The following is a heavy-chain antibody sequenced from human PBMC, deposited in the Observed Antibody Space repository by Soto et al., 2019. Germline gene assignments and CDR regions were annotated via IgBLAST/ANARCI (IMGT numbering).Heavy chain of an antibody. Sequence: QVQLVQSGAEVKKPGASVKVSCKASGYTFTSYDINWVRQATGQGLEWMGWMNPNSGNTGYAQKFQGRVTMTRNTSIITAYMELSSLRSEDTAVYYCARVPYKAVIRGYWFDPWGQGTLVTVSS. D-gene: IGHD2-21*01. V-gene: IGHV1-8*01. CDR1: GYTFTSYD. CDR3: ARVPYKAVIRGYWFDP. CDR2: MNPNSGNT. J-gene: IGHJ5*02.